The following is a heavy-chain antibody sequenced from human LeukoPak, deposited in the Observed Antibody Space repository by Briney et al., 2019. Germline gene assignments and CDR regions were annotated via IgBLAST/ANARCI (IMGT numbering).Heavy chain of an antibody. CDR2: INSGGGT. Sequence: GGSLRLSCSASGFTISGFYMTWVRQAPGKGLEWVSVINSGGGTYYADSVRGRFTISRDNSKNTLSLQMNSLRAEDTAVYYCAREIYDSYDYWGQGTLVTVSS. V-gene: IGHV3-66*01. D-gene: IGHD3-10*01. CDR3: AREIYDSYDY. CDR1: GFTISGFY. J-gene: IGHJ4*02.